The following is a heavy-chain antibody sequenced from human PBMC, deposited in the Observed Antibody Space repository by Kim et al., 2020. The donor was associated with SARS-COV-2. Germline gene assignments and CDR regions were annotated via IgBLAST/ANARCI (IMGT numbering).Heavy chain of an antibody. CDR2: MSYDGSNK. J-gene: IGHJ4*02. Sequence: GGSLRLSCAASGFTFSTYGMHWVRQAPGKGLEWVAVMSYDGSNKYYADSVKGRFTISRDNSKNTVYLQMNSLRAEDTAVYYCAKGPTISGWSYFDHWGQGTLVTVSS. V-gene: IGHV3-30*18. D-gene: IGHD6-19*01. CDR1: GFTFSTYG. CDR3: AKGPTISGWSYFDH.